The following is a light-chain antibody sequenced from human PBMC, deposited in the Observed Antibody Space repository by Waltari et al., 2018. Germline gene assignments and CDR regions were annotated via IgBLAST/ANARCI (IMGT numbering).Light chain of an antibody. V-gene: IGLV2-8*01. J-gene: IGLJ2*01. CDR3: SSYADSNIVV. Sequence: QSALTQPPSASGSPGQSVTISCAGTSSDVGGYNYVSWYQQHPGKAPKLMISEVNKRPSGVPDRFSGSQSGNTASLTVSGLQAEDEADYYCSSYADSNIVVFGGGTKLTVL. CDR1: SSDVGGYNY. CDR2: EVN.